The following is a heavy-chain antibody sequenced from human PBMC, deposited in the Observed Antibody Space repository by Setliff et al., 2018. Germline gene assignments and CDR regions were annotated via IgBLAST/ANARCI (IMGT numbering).Heavy chain of an antibody. D-gene: IGHD3-10*01. V-gene: IGHV4-34*01. CDR2: INHSGTT. Sequence: PSETLSLTCAVYGGSFSHYYWNWIRQPPWKGLEWIGEINHSGTTNYNPSLKSRVTISVDTSKNQFSLKLSSVTAADTAVYYCARSNMGNYYDSGRYYYYYYMDVWGKGTTVTVSS. CDR1: GGSFSHYY. J-gene: IGHJ6*03. CDR3: ARSNMGNYYDSGRYYYYYYMDV.